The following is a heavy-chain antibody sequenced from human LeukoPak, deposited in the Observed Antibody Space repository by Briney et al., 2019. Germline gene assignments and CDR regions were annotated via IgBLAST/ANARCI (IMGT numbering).Heavy chain of an antibody. CDR1: GYSFTSYW. CDR3: ARRRPGYCSGGSCYGYYFDY. CDR2: IYPGDSDS. V-gene: IGHV5-51*01. J-gene: IGHJ4*02. Sequence: GESLKIPCKGSGYSFTSYWIGWVRQMPGKGLEWMGIIYPGDSDSRNSPSFQGQVTISADKSISTAYLQWSSLEASDTAMYYCARRRPGYCSGGSCYGYYFDYWGQGTLVTVSS. D-gene: IGHD2-15*01.